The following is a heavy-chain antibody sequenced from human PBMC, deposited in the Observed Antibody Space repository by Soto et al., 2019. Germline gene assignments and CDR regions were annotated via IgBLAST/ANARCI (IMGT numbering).Heavy chain of an antibody. Sequence: QVQLQESGPGLVKPSETLSLTCTVSGGSISSYYWSWIRQPPGKGLEWIGYIYYSGSTNYNPSLQRRVTISVDTSKNQFSLQLSSVTAADTAVYYCARDGVGWYFDLWGRGTLVTVSS. CDR3: ARDGVGWYFDL. J-gene: IGHJ2*01. CDR2: IYYSGST. CDR1: GGSISSYY. V-gene: IGHV4-59*01. D-gene: IGHD1-26*01.